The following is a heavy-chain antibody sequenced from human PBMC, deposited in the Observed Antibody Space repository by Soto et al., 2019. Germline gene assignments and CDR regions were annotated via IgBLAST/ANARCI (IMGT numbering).Heavy chain of an antibody. J-gene: IGHJ4*02. Sequence: ASVKVSCKASGYTFTSYGISWVRQAPGQGLEWMGWISAYNGNTNYAQKLQGRVTMTTDTSTSTAYMELRSLRSDDTAAYYCARDYYYDSSGYGDYWGQGTLVTVSS. CDR2: ISAYNGNT. CDR3: ARDYYYDSSGYGDY. D-gene: IGHD3-22*01. V-gene: IGHV1-18*01. CDR1: GYTFTSYG.